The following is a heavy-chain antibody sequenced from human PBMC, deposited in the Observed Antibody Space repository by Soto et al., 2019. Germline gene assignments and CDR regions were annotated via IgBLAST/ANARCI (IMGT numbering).Heavy chain of an antibody. D-gene: IGHD5-18*01. CDR2: IYYSGTT. CDR3: ARGRGYSYGPYYFDY. J-gene: IGHJ4*02. Sequence: SETLSLTCTVSGGSISSEGYYWSWFRQLPGRGLEWIGDIYYSGTTYHNPSLRSRLTISGDASKNQFSLKLSSVTAADTALYYCARGRGYSYGPYYFDYWGQGTLVTVSS. V-gene: IGHV4-31*03. CDR1: GGSISSEGYY.